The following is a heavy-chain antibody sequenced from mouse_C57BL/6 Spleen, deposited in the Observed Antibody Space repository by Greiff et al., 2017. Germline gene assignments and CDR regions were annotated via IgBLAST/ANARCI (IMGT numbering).Heavy chain of an antibody. CDR2: INPSSGYT. D-gene: IGHD2-12*01. Sequence: QVQLQQSGAELARPGASVKMSCKASGYTFTSYTMHWVKQRPGQGLEWIGYINPSSGYTKYNQKFKDKATLTADKSSSTAYMQLSSLTSEDSAVYYCARGDCYDADGDYAMDYWGQGTSVTVSS. V-gene: IGHV1-4*01. CDR1: GYTFTSYT. J-gene: IGHJ4*01. CDR3: ARGDCYDADGDYAMDY.